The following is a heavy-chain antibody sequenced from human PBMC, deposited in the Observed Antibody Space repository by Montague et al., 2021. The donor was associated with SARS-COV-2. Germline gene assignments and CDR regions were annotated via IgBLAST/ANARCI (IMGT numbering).Heavy chain of an antibody. V-gene: IGHV4-31*03. J-gene: IGHJ4*02. CDR3: ARVRLFYYLDY. CDR2: IFHTGRA. Sequence: TRSLTCTVSGTSIRSGGYYWAWIRKNPGKGLEWIGYIFHTGRAXYNPSLETRVNISVDTSNNLFSLRLSSVTAADTAMYFCARVRLFYYLDYWGQGTLVTVSS. D-gene: IGHD2/OR15-2a*01. CDR1: GTSIRSGGYY.